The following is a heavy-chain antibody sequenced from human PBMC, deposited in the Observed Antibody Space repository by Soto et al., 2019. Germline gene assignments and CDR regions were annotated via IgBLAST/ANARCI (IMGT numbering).Heavy chain of an antibody. CDR3: AKASTYEYVWGSFRYYFDH. V-gene: IGHV3-23*01. D-gene: IGHD3-16*02. J-gene: IGHJ4*02. CDR2: ISGSGDRT. Sequence: PGGSLRLSCAASGFTFNIYAMSWVRQAPGKGLEWVSGISGSGDRTHFVDSLKGRFTISRDNVKNTLYLQMNSLRAEDTAVYYCAKASTYEYVWGSFRYYFDHWGQGALVTVSS. CDR1: GFTFNIYA.